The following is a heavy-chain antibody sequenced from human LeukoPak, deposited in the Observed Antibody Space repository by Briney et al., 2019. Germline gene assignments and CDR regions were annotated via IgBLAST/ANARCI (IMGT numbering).Heavy chain of an antibody. D-gene: IGHD2/OR15-2a*01. CDR1: GRYW. V-gene: IGHV3-74*01. J-gene: IGHJ4*02. CDR2: INSDGSWT. Sequence: GGSLRLSCAASGRYWMHWVRQAPGKGLVWVSHINSDGSWTSYADSVKGRFTISIDNAKNTVYLQMSNLRVEDTAVYYCVSFYETYWGRGTLVTVSS. CDR3: VSFYETY.